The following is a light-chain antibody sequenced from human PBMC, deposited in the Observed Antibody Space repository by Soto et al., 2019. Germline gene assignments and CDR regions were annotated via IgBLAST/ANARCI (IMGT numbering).Light chain of an antibody. CDR2: DAS. CDR1: QDIATY. CDR3: QKYNSAPLT. Sequence: DIQMTQSPSSLSASVGNRVTITCQASQDIATYLNWYQQKPGKAPNLLIYDASNLETGVPSRFSGGGSGTDFTLTISSLQPEDVAAYYCQKYNSAPLTFGGGTKVEIK. J-gene: IGKJ4*01. V-gene: IGKV1-33*01.